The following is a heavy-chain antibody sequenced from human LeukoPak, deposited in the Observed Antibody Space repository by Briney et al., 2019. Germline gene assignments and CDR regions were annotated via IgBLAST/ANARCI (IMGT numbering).Heavy chain of an antibody. J-gene: IGHJ4*02. Sequence: SQTLSLTCTFSADSLSSGGHYWAWIPHFPGKGLESIGFIHHSGRSRHNPSLKDPVSISVDTSRKQFALKLSSVTAADTAMYYCERGGYRFGGFYFDYWGQGIQVIVSS. V-gene: IGHV4-31*01. D-gene: IGHD2-15*01. CDR3: ERGGYRFGGFYFDY. CDR1: ADSLSSGGHY. CDR2: IHHSGRS.